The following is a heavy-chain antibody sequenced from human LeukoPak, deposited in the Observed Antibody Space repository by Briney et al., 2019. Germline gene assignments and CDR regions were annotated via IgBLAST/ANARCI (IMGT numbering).Heavy chain of an antibody. D-gene: IGHD3-10*01. V-gene: IGHV4-39*01. CDR2: IYYSGST. CDR1: GGSISSSSYY. J-gene: IGHJ4*02. CDR3: ARHYGSGSYYKAPFDY. Sequence: SETLSLTCTVSGGSISSSSYYWGWIRQPPGKGLEWIGSIYYSGSTYYNPSLKSRVTISVDTSKNQFSLKLSSVTDAGTAVYYCARHYGSGSYYKAPFDYWGQGTLVTVSS.